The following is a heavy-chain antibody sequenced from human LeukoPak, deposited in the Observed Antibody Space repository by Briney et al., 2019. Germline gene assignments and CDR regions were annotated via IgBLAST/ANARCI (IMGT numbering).Heavy chain of an antibody. CDR1: GFTFSSYA. CDR2: ISGSGGST. D-gene: IGHD2-2*01. V-gene: IGHV3-23*01. J-gene: IGHJ6*03. Sequence: GGSLRLSCAASGFTFSSYAMSWVRQAPGKGLEWVSAISGSGGSTYYADSVKGRFTISRDNSKNTLYLQMNSLRAEDTAVYYCAKGTTGYCSSTSCYWDSYYYMDVWGKGTTVTVSS. CDR3: AKGTTGYCSSTSCYWDSYYYMDV.